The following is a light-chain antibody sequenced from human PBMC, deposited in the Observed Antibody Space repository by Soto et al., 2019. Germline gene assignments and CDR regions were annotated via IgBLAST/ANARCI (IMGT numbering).Light chain of an antibody. CDR2: LGS. Sequence: DTVMTQSPLSLPVTPGEPASISCRSSQSLLHSDGYNYLDWYLQKPGQSPQLLIYLGSNWASGVPDRFSGSESGTDFTLKISTVEAEDVGVYYCMQSLHAPRTFGQGTKVEIK. V-gene: IGKV2-28*01. CDR1: QSLLHSDGYNY. J-gene: IGKJ1*01. CDR3: MQSLHAPRT.